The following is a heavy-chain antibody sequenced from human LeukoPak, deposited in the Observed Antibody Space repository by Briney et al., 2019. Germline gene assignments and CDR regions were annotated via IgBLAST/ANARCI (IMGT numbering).Heavy chain of an antibody. D-gene: IGHD3-10*01. Sequence: GGSLRLSCVASGFTFSSYWMAWVRQAPGKGLEWVANIKQDGSEKYYVDSVKGRFTISRDNAKNSVYLQMNSLRAEDTAVYYCVRDPVGNYGSGTYPPSWGQGTLVTVSS. CDR3: VRDPVGNYGSGTYPPS. CDR2: IKQDGSEK. J-gene: IGHJ4*02. CDR1: GFTFSSYW. V-gene: IGHV3-7*01.